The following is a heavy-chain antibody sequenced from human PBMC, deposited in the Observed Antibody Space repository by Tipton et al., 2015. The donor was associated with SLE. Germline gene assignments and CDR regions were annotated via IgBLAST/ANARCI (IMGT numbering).Heavy chain of an antibody. Sequence: TLSLTCAVSGASISSDNWWCWVRQPPGKGLEWIGEISHRGNTNYSPSLQSRITISIDKSKNQFSLTLTSVTAADTAVYYCAEFRFLDWVPGYMDVWGKGTTVTVSS. CDR2: ISHRGNT. D-gene: IGHD3/OR15-3a*01. CDR1: GASISSDNW. V-gene: IGHV4-4*02. J-gene: IGHJ6*03. CDR3: AEFRFLDWVPGYMDV.